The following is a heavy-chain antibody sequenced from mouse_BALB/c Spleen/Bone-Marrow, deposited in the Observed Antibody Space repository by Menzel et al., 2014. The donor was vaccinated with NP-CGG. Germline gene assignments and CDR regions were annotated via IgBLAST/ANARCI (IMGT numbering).Heavy chain of an antibody. J-gene: IGHJ3*01. CDR3: SREGAY. Sequence: QVQLQQSGAELVKPGASVKLSCKASGYTFTSYYMYWVKQRPGQGLEWIGEITPSNGDTNFNEKFKSKATLTVDKSSSTAYMQLSGLTSEDSAVYYCSREGAYWGQGTLVTVSA. V-gene: IGHV1S81*02. CDR2: ITPSNGDT. CDR1: GYTFTSYY.